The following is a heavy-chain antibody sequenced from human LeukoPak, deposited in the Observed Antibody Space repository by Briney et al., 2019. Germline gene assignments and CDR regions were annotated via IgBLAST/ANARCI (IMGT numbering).Heavy chain of an antibody. J-gene: IGHJ6*02. CDR3: AGTSRYSSSWYVYYGLDV. Sequence: SETLSLTCTISDGSISSYYWSWIRQPPGKGLEWIGYIYYSGSTNYNPSLKSRVTISVDTSKNQFSLKLSSVTAADTAVYYCAGTSRYSSSWYVYYGLDVWGQGTTVTVSS. V-gene: IGHV4-59*01. CDR1: DGSISSYY. CDR2: IYYSGST. D-gene: IGHD6-13*01.